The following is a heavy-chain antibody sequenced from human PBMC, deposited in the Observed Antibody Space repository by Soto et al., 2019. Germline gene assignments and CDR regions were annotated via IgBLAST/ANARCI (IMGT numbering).Heavy chain of an antibody. D-gene: IGHD6-6*01. V-gene: IGHV6-1*01. CDR3: ARVPHSSSYNWFDP. CDR1: GDSVSSNSAA. CDR2: TYYRSKWYN. Sequence: QTLSLTCAISGDSVSSNSAAWNWIRQSPSRGLEWLGRTYYRSKWYNDYVVSVKSRITVNPDTSKNQFSLQLNSVTPEDTAVYYCARVPHSSSYNWFDPWGQGTLVTVSS. J-gene: IGHJ5*02.